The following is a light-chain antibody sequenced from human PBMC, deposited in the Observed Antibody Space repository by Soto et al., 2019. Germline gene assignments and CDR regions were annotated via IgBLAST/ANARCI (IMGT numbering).Light chain of an antibody. J-gene: IGLJ1*01. CDR1: SNDVGIYNS. CDR2: EVT. Sequence: QSVLTQPPSAAGSPGQSVTISCTGTSNDVGIYNSVSWYQQHPGKAPKLMIYEVTKRPSGVPDRFSGSKSGNTASLTVSGLQAEDEADYYCSSYAGSNPYVFGPGTKVTVL. CDR3: SSYAGSNPYV. V-gene: IGLV2-8*01.